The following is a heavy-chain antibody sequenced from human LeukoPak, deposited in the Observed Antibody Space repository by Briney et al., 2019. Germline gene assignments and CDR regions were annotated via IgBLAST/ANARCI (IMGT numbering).Heavy chain of an antibody. Sequence: GGSLRLSCAASGFTFSSYATSWVRQAPGKGLEWVSAISGSGGSTYYADSVKGRFTISRDNSKNTLYLQMNSLRAEDTAVYYCAKERYYGSGSYYGPFNWFDPWGQGTLVTVSS. CDR3: AKERYYGSGSYYGPFNWFDP. D-gene: IGHD3-10*01. V-gene: IGHV3-23*01. CDR1: GFTFSSYA. CDR2: ISGSGGST. J-gene: IGHJ5*02.